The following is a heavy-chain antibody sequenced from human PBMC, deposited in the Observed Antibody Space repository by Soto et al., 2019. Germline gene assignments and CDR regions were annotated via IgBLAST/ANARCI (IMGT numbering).Heavy chain of an antibody. V-gene: IGHV4-31*03. J-gene: IGHJ4*02. Sequence: QVQLQESGPRLVEASQTLSLTCTVSNASITSSGSYWSWDRRPPGRGLEWIGYIYHSGSTFYSPSLQSRLTMSVDTSKNQFSLTLRSVTAADTAVYHCARMSGTYYVPDYWGQGTLVTVSS. CDR2: IYHSGST. CDR1: NASITSSGSY. CDR3: ARMSGTYYVPDY. D-gene: IGHD1-26*01.